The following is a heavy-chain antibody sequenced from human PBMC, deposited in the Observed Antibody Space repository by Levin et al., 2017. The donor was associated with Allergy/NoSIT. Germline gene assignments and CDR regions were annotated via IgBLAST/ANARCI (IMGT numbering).Heavy chain of an antibody. CDR1: GFTFSDYY. V-gene: IGHV3-11*01. D-gene: IGHD3-10*01. Sequence: AGGSLRLSCAASGFTFSDYYMSWIRQAPEKGLEWVSYISSSGSTIYYADSVKGRFTISRDNAKNSLYLQMNSLRAEDTAVYYCASSPTRGRHWFDPWGQGTLVTVSS. CDR2: ISSSGSTI. CDR3: ASSPTRGRHWFDP. J-gene: IGHJ5*02.